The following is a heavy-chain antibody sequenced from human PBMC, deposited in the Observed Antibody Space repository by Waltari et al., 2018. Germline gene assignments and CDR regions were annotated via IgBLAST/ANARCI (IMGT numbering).Heavy chain of an antibody. J-gene: IGHJ4*02. CDR2: IFYKGAT. V-gene: IGHV4-39*07. D-gene: IGHD2-2*01. CDR3: AREIRDIVVVPSPGGY. Sequence: QLQLQESGPGLVKPSATLSLTCTVSGGSIDSSHYYWGWNPQPPGKGLEWLGTIFYKGATKYNPSLKSRVSISLDTAKNQFSLRLSSITAADTAMYYCAREIRDIVVVPSPGGYWGQGTLVTVSS. CDR1: GGSIDSSHYY.